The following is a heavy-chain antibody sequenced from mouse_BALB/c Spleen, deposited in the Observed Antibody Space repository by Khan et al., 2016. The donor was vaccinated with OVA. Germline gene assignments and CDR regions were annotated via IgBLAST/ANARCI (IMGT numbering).Heavy chain of an antibody. J-gene: IGHJ3*01. CDR3: ARRGYDYGRGALFAY. Sequence: QVQLKQSGPGLVQPSQSLSITCTVSGFSLANYSVHWVRQSPGKGLEWLGVIWSAGSTDYNAAFISRLTISKDNSRSQVFFKVNSLQPNDTAIYYCARRGYDYGRGALFAYWDQGTLVTVSA. D-gene: IGHD2-4*01. CDR2: IWSAGST. V-gene: IGHV2-2*02. CDR1: GFSLANYS.